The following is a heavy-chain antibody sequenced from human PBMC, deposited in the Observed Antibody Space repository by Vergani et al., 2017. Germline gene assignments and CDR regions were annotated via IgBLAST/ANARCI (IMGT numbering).Heavy chain of an antibody. Sequence: EVQLVESGGGLVKPGGSLRLSCAASGFTFSSYSMNWVRQAPGKGLEWVSSISSSSSYIYYADSVKGRFTISRDNAKNSLYLQMNSLRAEDTAVYYCARPAATFVYYFDYWGQGTLVTVSS. CDR3: ARPAATFVYYFDY. D-gene: IGHD3-16*01. CDR1: GFTFSSYS. J-gene: IGHJ4*02. V-gene: IGHV3-21*01. CDR2: ISSSSSYI.